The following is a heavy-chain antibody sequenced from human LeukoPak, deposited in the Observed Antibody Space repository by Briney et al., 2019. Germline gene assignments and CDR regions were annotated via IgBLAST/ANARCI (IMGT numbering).Heavy chain of an antibody. J-gene: IGHJ3*02. CDR1: GFTFSSYV. D-gene: IGHD2-15*01. Sequence: PGGSLRPSCAVSGFTFSSYVVHSVRQAPGNGLVWVSRMNSDGSSIKYADSVKGRFTISRHNAKNTLYLQMNSLRAEDTAVYYCARVLGSGHAFDIWGQGTMVTVSS. CDR3: ARVLGSGHAFDI. V-gene: IGHV3-74*03. CDR2: MNSDGSSI.